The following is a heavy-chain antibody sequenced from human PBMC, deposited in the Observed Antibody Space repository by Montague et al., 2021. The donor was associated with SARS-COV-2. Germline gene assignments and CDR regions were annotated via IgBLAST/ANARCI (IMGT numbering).Heavy chain of an antibody. D-gene: IGHD6-19*01. CDR2: IYYSGST. CDR1: GGSISSYY. V-gene: IGHV4-59*01. Sequence: SETLSLTCTVSGGSISSYYWSWIRQPPGKGLEWIGYIYYSGSTNYNPSLKSRVTVSVDTSKNQFSLKLSSVTAADTAVYYCASATGSRCSSGWYYYYYYGMDVWGQGTTVTVSS. J-gene: IGHJ6*02. CDR3: ASATGSRCSSGWYYYYYYGMDV.